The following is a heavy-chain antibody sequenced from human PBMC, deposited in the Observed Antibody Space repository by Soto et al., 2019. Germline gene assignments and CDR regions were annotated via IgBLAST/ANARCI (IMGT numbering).Heavy chain of an antibody. Sequence: GGSLRLSCAASGFTFDDYAMHWVRQAPGKGLEWVSGISWNSGSIGYADSVKGRFTISRDNAKNSLYLQMNSLRAEDTALYYCAKDMFRYCSGGSCYRAFDIWGQGTMVTVSS. CDR3: AKDMFRYCSGGSCYRAFDI. CDR1: GFTFDDYA. CDR2: ISWNSGSI. J-gene: IGHJ3*02. V-gene: IGHV3-9*01. D-gene: IGHD2-15*01.